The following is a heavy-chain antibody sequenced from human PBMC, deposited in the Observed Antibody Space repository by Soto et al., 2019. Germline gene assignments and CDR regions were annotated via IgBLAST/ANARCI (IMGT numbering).Heavy chain of an antibody. CDR1: GGSISSSSYY. V-gene: IGHV4-39*01. CDR3: ARRSLVLSPFDY. Sequence: QLQLQESGPGLVKPSETLSLTCTVSGGSISSSSYYWGWIRQPPGKGLEWIGSIYYSGSTYYNPSLKSRVTISVDTSKNQFSLRLSSVTAADTAVYYCARRSLVLSPFDYWGQGTLVTVSS. D-gene: IGHD2-8*01. CDR2: IYYSGST. J-gene: IGHJ4*02.